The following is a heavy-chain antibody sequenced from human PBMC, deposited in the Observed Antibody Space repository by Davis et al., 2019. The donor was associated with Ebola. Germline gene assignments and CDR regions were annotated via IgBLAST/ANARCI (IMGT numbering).Heavy chain of an antibody. CDR2: IRSGGGGT. CDR3: AKDRHPLANNKIYYFDY. Sequence: GGSLRLSCAVSGFSFTNYAMTWVRQAPGKGLEWVSAIRSGGGGTHYADSVKGRFTISRDNSKNTVYLQMNSLRDEDTAVYYCAKDRHPLANNKIYYFDYWGPGTLVTVSS. CDR1: GFSFTNYA. V-gene: IGHV3-23*01. J-gene: IGHJ4*01. D-gene: IGHD2/OR15-2a*01.